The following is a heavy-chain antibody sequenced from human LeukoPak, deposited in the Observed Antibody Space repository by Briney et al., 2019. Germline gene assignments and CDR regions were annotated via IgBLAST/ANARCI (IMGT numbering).Heavy chain of an antibody. Sequence: PGGSLRLSCAASGFTFSSYGMRWVRQAPGKGLEWVAGISYDGSNKYYADSVKGRFTISRDNSKNTLYLQMNSLRAEDTAVYYCATGDTAMVVDYWGQGTLVTVSS. CDR1: GFTFSSYG. J-gene: IGHJ4*02. CDR3: ATGDTAMVVDY. D-gene: IGHD5-18*01. V-gene: IGHV3-30*03. CDR2: ISYDGSNK.